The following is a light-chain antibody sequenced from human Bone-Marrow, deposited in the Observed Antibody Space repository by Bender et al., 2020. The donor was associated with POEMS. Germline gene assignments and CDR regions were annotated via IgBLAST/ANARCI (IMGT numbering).Light chain of an antibody. CDR1: TSNIGNYG. CDR3: SAWDDSLSGWV. J-gene: IGLJ3*02. CDR2: YDD. V-gene: IGLV1-36*01. Sequence: QSVVTQPPSVSEAPGQRVTISCSGGTSNIGNYGVNWYQQLPGEAPKLLIYYDDLLTPGVSDRFSASKSGTSASLAISELQSEDEALYYCSAWDDSLSGWVFGGGTKLTVL.